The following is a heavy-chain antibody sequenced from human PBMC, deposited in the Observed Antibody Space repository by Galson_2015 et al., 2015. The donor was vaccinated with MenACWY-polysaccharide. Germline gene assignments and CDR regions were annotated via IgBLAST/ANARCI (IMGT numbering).Heavy chain of an antibody. V-gene: IGHV1-46*01. Sequence: SVKVSCKASGYAFTNYYIHWVRQAPGLGLEWMGVVKPSGGHPIQEQKFQGRVTMTSDTSTSTVYMEVRSLGSDDTAIYYCARAAYCTHYCYYYYYMDVWGKGTTVTVSS. J-gene: IGHJ6*03. CDR3: ARAAYCTHYCYYYYYMDV. CDR1: GYAFTNYY. D-gene: IGHD2-8*01. CDR2: VKPSGGHP.